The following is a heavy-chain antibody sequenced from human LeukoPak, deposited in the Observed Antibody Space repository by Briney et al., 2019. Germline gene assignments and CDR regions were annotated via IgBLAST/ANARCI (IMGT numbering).Heavy chain of an antibody. J-gene: IGHJ3*02. CDR3: ASSTVTTWATAFDI. CDR2: ISSSSSYI. D-gene: IGHD4-17*01. V-gene: IGHV3-21*01. Sequence: PGGSLRLSCAASGFTFSSYSMNWVRQAPGKGPEWVSSISSSSSYIYYADSVKGRFTISRDNAKNSLYLQMNSLRAEDTAVYYCASSTVTTWATAFDIWGQGTMVTVSS. CDR1: GFTFSSYS.